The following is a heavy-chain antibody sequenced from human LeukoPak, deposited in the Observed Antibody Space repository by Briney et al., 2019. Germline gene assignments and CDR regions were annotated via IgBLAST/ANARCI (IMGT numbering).Heavy chain of an antibody. V-gene: IGHV4-34*01. J-gene: IGHJ3*02. CDR1: GGSFSGYY. CDR3: ARDLGIAAAGTLAFDI. D-gene: IGHD6-13*01. Sequence: SETLSLTCAVYGGSFSGYYWSWIRQPPGKGLEWIGEINHSGSTNYNPSLKSRVTISVDTSKNQFSLKLSSVTAADTAVYYCARDLGIAAAGTLAFDIWGQGTMVTVSS. CDR2: INHSGST.